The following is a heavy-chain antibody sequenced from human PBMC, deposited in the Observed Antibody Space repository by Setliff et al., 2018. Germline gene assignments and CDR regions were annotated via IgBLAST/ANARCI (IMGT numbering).Heavy chain of an antibody. Sequence: SSETLSLTCTVSGGSISSYYWSWIRQPPGKGLEWIGYIHYSGSPNYHPSLKSRVSTSVDTSQNQISLKLSSVTAADTAVYYCARTMYSSSWYGAFDIWGQGTMVTVSS. V-gene: IGHV4-59*01. CDR1: GGSISSYY. D-gene: IGHD6-13*01. CDR3: ARTMYSSSWYGAFDI. CDR2: IHYSGSP. J-gene: IGHJ3*02.